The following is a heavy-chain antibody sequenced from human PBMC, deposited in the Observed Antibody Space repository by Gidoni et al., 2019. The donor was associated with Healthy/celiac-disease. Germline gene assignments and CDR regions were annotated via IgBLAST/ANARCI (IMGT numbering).Heavy chain of an antibody. CDR3: ARVYYDFWSGYYIDY. Sequence: QVQLQESGPGLVKPSETLSLTCTVSGGSISSFYWSWIRQPPGKGLEWIGYIYYSGSTNYKPSLKSRVTISVDTSKNQFSLKLSSVTAADTAVYYCARVYYDFWSGYYIDYWGQGTLVTVSS. J-gene: IGHJ4*02. V-gene: IGHV4-59*01. D-gene: IGHD3-3*01. CDR1: GGSISSFY. CDR2: IYYSGST.